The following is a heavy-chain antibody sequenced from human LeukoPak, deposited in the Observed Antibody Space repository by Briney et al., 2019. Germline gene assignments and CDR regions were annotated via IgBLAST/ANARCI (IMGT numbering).Heavy chain of an antibody. CDR3: ARERDGSGTQRGLDY. CDR2: IYHSGST. CDR1: GYSISSGYY. Sequence: SETLSLTCTVSGYSISSGYYWGWIRQPPGKGLEWIGSIYHSGSTYYNPSLKSRVTISVDTSKNQFSLNLSSVTAADTAVYYCARERDGSGTQRGLDYWGQGTLVIVSS. V-gene: IGHV4-38-2*02. J-gene: IGHJ4*02. D-gene: IGHD3-10*01.